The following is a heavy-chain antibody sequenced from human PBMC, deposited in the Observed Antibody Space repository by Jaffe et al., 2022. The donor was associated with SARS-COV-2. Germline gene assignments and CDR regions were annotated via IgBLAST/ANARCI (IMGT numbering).Heavy chain of an antibody. V-gene: IGHV4-39*02. CDR3: VVFTLPSYHCMGV. CDR1: GGSIGSSDYS. J-gene: IGHJ6*03. D-gene: IGHD3-16*01. CDR2: ISSSGNT. Sequence: QLQLQESGPGLVKPSEALSLTCTVSGGSIGSSDYSWGWIRQPPGRGLEWIGTISSSGNTYYTPSLRSRVTISIDTSKNHFSLRLGSVTAADTAVYFCVVFTLPSYHCMGVWGKGTTVTVSS.